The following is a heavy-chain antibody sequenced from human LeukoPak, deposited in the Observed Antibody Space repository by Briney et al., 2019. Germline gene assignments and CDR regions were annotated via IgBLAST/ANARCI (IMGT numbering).Heavy chain of an antibody. D-gene: IGHD6-13*01. V-gene: IGHV1-2*02. CDR3: ARVPHSSSWQPTDY. Sequence: ASVKVSCKASGDTFTGYYMHWVRQAPGQGLEWIGWINPNGGATNYAKKFQGRVTMTRDTSISTAYMELSRLRSDDTAVYYCARVPHSSSWQPTDYWGQGTLVTVSS. J-gene: IGHJ4*02. CDR2: INPNGGAT. CDR1: GDTFTGYY.